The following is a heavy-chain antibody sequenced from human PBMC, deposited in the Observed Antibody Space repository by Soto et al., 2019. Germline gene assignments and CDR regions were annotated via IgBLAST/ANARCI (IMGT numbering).Heavy chain of an antibody. CDR2: IYYSGST. Sequence: QVQLQESGPGLVKPSQTLSLTCTVSGGSISSGGYYWSWIRQHPGKGLEWIGYIYYSGSTYYNPSLKSRVTISVDTSKNQFALKLSSVTAADTAVYYCARERYTVTTSAGAFDIWGQGTMVTVSS. V-gene: IGHV4-31*03. J-gene: IGHJ3*02. D-gene: IGHD4-17*01. CDR3: ARERYTVTTSAGAFDI. CDR1: GGSISSGGYY.